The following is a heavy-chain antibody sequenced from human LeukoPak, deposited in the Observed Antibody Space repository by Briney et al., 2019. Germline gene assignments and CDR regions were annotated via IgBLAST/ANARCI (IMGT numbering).Heavy chain of an antibody. V-gene: IGHV3-21*01. CDR3: ARGLFTAAGTSN. CDR1: GFTFSSYS. D-gene: IGHD6-13*01. J-gene: IGHJ1*01. CDR2: ISSSSSYI. Sequence: GGSLRLSCAASGFTFSSYSMNSVRQAPGKGLECVSSISSSSSYIYYADSVKGRFTISRDNAKNSLYLQMNSLRAEDTAVYYCARGLFTAAGTSNWGQGTLVTVSS.